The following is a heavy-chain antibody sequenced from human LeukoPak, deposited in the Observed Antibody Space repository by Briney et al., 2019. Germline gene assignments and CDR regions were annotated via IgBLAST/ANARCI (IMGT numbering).Heavy chain of an antibody. D-gene: IGHD2-2*01. V-gene: IGHV6-1*01. J-gene: IGHJ6*03. CDR2: TYYRSKWYN. Sequence: SQALSLTCAISGDSVSSNSAAWNWIRQSPSRGLEWLGRTYYRSKWYNDYAVSVKSRITINPDTSKNQFSLQLNSVTPEDTAVYSCARGYCSSTSCQAFYYYYYYMDVWGKGTTVTVSS. CDR3: ARGYCSSTSCQAFYYYYYYMDV. CDR1: GDSVSSNSAA.